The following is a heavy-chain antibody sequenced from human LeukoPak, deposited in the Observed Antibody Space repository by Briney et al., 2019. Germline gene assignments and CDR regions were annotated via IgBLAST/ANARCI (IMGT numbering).Heavy chain of an antibody. CDR1: GGSIAVNHYY. CDR3: ARDGEQQLGSN. Sequence: SETLSLTSSVSGGSIAVNHYYWGWIRQPPGKGLEWIWYIYYSGSTYYNPSLKSRVTISVDTSKNQFSLKLSSVTAADTAVYYCARDGEQQLGSNWGQGTLVTVSS. J-gene: IGHJ4*02. V-gene: IGHV4-31*03. CDR2: IYYSGST. D-gene: IGHD6-13*01.